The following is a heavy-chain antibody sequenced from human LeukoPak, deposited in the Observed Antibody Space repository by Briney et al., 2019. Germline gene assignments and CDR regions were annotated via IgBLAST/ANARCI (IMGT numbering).Heavy chain of an antibody. V-gene: IGHV1-2*02. J-gene: IGHJ4*02. CDR1: GYTFTGYY. D-gene: IGHD6-25*01. Sequence: ASVKVSCKASGYTFTGYYMHWVRQAPGQGLEWMGWINPNSGGTNYAQKFQGRVTMTRDTSISTAYMELSRLRSDDTAVYYCTRLSAATQTNYWGQGTLVFVSS. CDR3: TRLSAATQTNY. CDR2: INPNSGGT.